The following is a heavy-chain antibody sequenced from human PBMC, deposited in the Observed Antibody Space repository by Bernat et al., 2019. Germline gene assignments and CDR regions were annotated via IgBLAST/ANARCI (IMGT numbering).Heavy chain of an antibody. Sequence: EVQLVESGGGLVQPGGSLRLSCAASGFTFSSYAMSWVRQAPGKGLEWVSAISGSGGSTYYADSVKGRFTISRDNSKNTLYLQMNGLRAEDTAVYYCAKAQYYYYDSSGYYYFDDWGQGTLVTVSS. D-gene: IGHD3-22*01. CDR2: ISGSGGST. J-gene: IGHJ4*02. CDR3: AKAQYYYYDSSGYYYFDD. CDR1: GFTFSSYA. V-gene: IGHV3-23*04.